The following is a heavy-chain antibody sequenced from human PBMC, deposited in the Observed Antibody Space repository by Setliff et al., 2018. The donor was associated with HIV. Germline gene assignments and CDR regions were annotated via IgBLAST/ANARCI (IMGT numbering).Heavy chain of an antibody. Sequence: GASVKVSCKASGYAFTGYYLNWVRQATGQGLEWMGWINPNNGDARYAQNFEGRVTMTRNTSISTSYMEVSSLTSEDTAVYYCARGGGGYYYVGAVDFWGQGTLVTVSS. V-gene: IGHV1-8*02. CDR1: GYAFTGYY. CDR2: INPNNGDA. CDR3: ARGGGGYYYVGAVDF. D-gene: IGHD3-10*02. J-gene: IGHJ4*03.